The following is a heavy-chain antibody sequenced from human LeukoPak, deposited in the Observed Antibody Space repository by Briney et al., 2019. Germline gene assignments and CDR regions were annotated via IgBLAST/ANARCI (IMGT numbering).Heavy chain of an antibody. Sequence: SETLSLTCTVSGGSISSSSYYWGWIRQPPGKGLEWIGSIYYSGSTYYNPSLKSRVTISVDTSKNQFSLKLSPVTAADTAVYYCARLIVHFDYWGQGTLVTVSS. V-gene: IGHV4-39*01. J-gene: IGHJ4*02. D-gene: IGHD1-26*01. CDR3: ARLIVHFDY. CDR1: GGSISSSSYY. CDR2: IYYSGST.